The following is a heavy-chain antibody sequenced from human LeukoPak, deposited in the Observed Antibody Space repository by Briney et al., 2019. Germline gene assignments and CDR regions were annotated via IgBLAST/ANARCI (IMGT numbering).Heavy chain of an antibody. V-gene: IGHV4-39*01. CDR1: GGPISSTNSY. CDR2: IYYSGST. Sequence: SETLSLTCTVSGGPISSTNSYWGWIRQPPGKGLEWIGSIYYSGSTHYNPSLKSRVIISVDTSRSEFSLRLRSVTAGDTAIYYCARNRSDCSSGSCSFTGFDSWGQGILVTVSS. D-gene: IGHD2-15*01. J-gene: IGHJ4*02. CDR3: ARNRSDCSSGSCSFTGFDS.